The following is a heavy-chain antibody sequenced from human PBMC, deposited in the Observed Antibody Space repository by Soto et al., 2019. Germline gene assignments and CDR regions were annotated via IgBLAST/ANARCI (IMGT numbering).Heavy chain of an antibody. CDR3: ARGGDCGTTSCYFVS. CDR1: GLTFTKYS. D-gene: IGHD2-2*01. J-gene: IGHJ5*01. V-gene: IGHV3-21*01. Sequence: GGSLRLSCATSGLTFTKYSMNWVRQAPGKGLEWVSSINLSSSYIYYAASVQGRFTISRDDAKNSLYLQMNSLRADDTAVYYCARGGDCGTTSCYFVSWGQGTLVTVSS. CDR2: INLSSSYI.